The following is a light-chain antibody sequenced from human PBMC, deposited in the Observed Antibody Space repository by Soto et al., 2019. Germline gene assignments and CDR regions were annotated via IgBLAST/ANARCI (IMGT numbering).Light chain of an antibody. Sequence: IPMTQSPSSLSASVGDRVTITCRASQSISSYLNWYQQKPGKAPKLLIYAASSLQSGVPSRFSGSGSGTDFTLTISSLQPEDFATYYCLQDYNYPWTFGQGTKVDIK. CDR1: QSISSY. CDR2: AAS. J-gene: IGKJ1*01. V-gene: IGKV1-6*01. CDR3: LQDYNYPWT.